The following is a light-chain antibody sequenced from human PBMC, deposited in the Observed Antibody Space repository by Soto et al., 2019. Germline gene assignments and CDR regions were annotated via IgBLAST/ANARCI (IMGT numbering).Light chain of an antibody. CDR1: QSVSSSY. J-gene: IGKJ5*01. V-gene: IGKV3-20*01. CDR2: GAS. CDR3: QQYGSSPIT. Sequence: EIVLTQSPGTLPLSPGERATLSCRASQSVSSSYLAWYQQKPGQAPRLLIYGASSRATGIPARFSGSGSGTAFSVTISRLEPEDFAVYYCQQYGSSPITFGQGTRLEI.